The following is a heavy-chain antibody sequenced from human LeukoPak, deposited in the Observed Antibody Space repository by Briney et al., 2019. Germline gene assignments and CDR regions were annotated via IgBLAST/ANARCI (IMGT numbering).Heavy chain of an antibody. CDR2: INHSGST. CDR1: GGSFSGYY. V-gene: IGHV4-34*01. CDR3: ARVGNYYYFDY. Sequence: SETLSLTCAVYGGSFSGYYWSWIRQPPGKGLEWIGEINHSGSTNYNPSLKSRVTISVDTSKNQFSLKLSSVTAADTAVYYCARVGNYYYFDYWGQGTLVTVSS. D-gene: IGHD4-4*01. J-gene: IGHJ4*02.